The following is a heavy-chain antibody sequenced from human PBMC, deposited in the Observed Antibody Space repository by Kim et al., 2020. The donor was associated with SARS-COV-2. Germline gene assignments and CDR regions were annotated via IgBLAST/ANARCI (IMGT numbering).Heavy chain of an antibody. CDR1: GFTVSSNY. V-gene: IGHV3-53*01. Sequence: GGSLRLSCAASGFTVSSNYMSWVRQAPGKGLEWVSVIYSGGSTYYADSVKGRFTISRDNSKNTLYLQMNSLRAEDTAVYYCASLYSSGWYDLNYYYGMDVWGQGTTVTVSS. CDR2: IYSGGST. CDR3: ASLYSSGWYDLNYYYGMDV. D-gene: IGHD6-19*01. J-gene: IGHJ6*02.